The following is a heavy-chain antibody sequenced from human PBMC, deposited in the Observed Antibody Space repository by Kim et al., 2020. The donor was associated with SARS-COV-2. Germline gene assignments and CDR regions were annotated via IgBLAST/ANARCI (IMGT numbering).Heavy chain of an antibody. Sequence: GGSLRLSCAASGFTFSSYGMHWVRQAPGKGLEWVAVISYDGSNKYYADSVKGRFTISRDNSKNTLYLQMNSLRAEDTAVYYCAKEGDLDTAMAYYYYYGMDVWGQGTTVTVSS. CDR1: GFTFSSYG. D-gene: IGHD5-18*01. J-gene: IGHJ6*02. V-gene: IGHV3-30*18. CDR2: ISYDGSNK. CDR3: AKEGDLDTAMAYYYYYGMDV.